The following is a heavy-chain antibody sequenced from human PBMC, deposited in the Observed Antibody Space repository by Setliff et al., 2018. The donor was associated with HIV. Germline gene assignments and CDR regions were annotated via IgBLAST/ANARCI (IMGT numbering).Heavy chain of an antibody. J-gene: IGHJ6*03. CDR2: IIPMLRVA. CDR3: ARGSNPTGNYDFYFLDV. D-gene: IGHD1-1*01. CDR1: GGTLRTYA. V-gene: IGHV1-69*10. Sequence: SVKVSCKASGGTLRTYAISWVRQAPGQGLEWMGGIIPMLRVAKYAQNLQDRVTITADKSTGTAYMELSGLRSEGTAVYYCARGSNPTGNYDFYFLDVWGKGTTVTVSS.